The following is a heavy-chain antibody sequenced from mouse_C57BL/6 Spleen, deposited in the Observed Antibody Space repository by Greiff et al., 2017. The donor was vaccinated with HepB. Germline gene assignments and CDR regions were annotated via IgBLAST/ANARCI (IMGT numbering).Heavy chain of an antibody. J-gene: IGHJ3*01. CDR3: ARFLAWFAY. CDR2: ISGGGGNT. Sequence: EVKLMESGGGLVKPGGSLKLSCAASGFTFSSYTMSWVRQTPEKRLEWVATISGGGGNTYYPDSVKGRFTISRGNAENTLYLQMSSLRSEDTALYYCARFLAWFAYWGQGTLVTVSA. V-gene: IGHV5-9*01. CDR1: GFTFSSYT.